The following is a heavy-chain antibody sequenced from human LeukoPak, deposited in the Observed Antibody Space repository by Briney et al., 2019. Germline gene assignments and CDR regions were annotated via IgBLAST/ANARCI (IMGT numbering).Heavy chain of an antibody. CDR2: IYYSGST. CDR3: ARDRGGGTFDY. Sequence: SQTLSLTCGVSGGSISNGGYAWSWIRQPPGKGLEWIGSIYYSGSTYYNPSLKSRVTISVDTSKNQFSLKLSSVTAADTAVYYCARDRGGGTFDYWGQGTLVTVSS. J-gene: IGHJ4*02. V-gene: IGHV4-30-4*07. D-gene: IGHD1-1*01. CDR1: GGSISNGGYA.